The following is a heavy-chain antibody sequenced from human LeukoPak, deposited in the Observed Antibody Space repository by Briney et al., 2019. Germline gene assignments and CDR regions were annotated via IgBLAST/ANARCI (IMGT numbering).Heavy chain of an antibody. J-gene: IGHJ5*02. CDR1: GYSFTGYY. Sequence: ASVKVSCKASGYSFTGYYIHWVRQAPGQGLEWMGWINPDSGGANYAQKFQGRVTMTRDTSIATAYMELSRLTSDDTAVYYCAREYSTSRWSWFAPWGQGTLVTVSS. D-gene: IGHD1-26*01. CDR3: AREYSTSRWSWFAP. V-gene: IGHV1-2*02. CDR2: INPDSGGA.